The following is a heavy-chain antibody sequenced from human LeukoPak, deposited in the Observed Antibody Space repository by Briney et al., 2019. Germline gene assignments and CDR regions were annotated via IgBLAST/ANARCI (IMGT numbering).Heavy chain of an antibody. Sequence: SETLSLTCTVSDGSITSYYWSWIRQPAGKGLEWIGRIYTSGSTNYNPSLKSRVTISVDTSKNQFSLKLSSVTAADTAVYYCARSGYDRYYYYMDVWGKGTAVTVPS. J-gene: IGHJ6*03. D-gene: IGHD5-12*01. CDR2: IYTSGST. V-gene: IGHV4-4*07. CDR3: ARSGYDRYYYYMDV. CDR1: DGSITSYY.